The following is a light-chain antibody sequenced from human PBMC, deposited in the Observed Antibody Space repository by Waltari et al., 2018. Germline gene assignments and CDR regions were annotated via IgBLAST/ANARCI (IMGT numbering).Light chain of an antibody. CDR1: GSDIGYYNF. CDR3: SSYTSTNTII. CDR2: DVS. V-gene: IGLV2-14*03. J-gene: IGLJ2*01. Sequence: QSALAPSASVSGSPGQSITISCTGTGSDIGYYNFVSWYQQHPVKAPKLLIFDVSRWSSGVSHRFSGSKSGNTASLTISGLQAEDEADYYCSSYTSTNTIIFGGGTKVTVL.